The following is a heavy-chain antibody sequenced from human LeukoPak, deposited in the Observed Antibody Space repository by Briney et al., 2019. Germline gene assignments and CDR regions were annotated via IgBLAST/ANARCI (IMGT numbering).Heavy chain of an antibody. D-gene: IGHD3-22*01. CDR2: IYPGDSDT. CDR3: ARSYDSSFGDFDY. V-gene: IGHV5-51*01. J-gene: IGHJ4*02. Sequence: GESLKISCKVSGYRFTTYWIGWVRQMSGKGLEWMGIIYPGDSDTRYSPSFQGQVTISADKSISTAYLQWSSLKASDTAMYYCARSYDSSFGDFDYWGQGTLVSVSS. CDR1: GYRFTTYW.